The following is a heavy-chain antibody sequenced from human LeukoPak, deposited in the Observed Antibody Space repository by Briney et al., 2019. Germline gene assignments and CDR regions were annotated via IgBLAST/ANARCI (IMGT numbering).Heavy chain of an antibody. CDR3: ASEGMVLAYCGGDCYTFDY. V-gene: IGHV1-69*13. J-gene: IGHJ4*02. CDR1: GGTFSSYA. Sequence: SVKVSCKASGGTFSSYAISWVRQAPGQGLEWMGGIIPIFGTANYAQKFQGRVTITADESTSTAYMELSSLRSEDTAVYYCASEGMVLAYCGGDCYTFDYWGQGTLATVSS. D-gene: IGHD2-21*01. CDR2: IIPIFGTA.